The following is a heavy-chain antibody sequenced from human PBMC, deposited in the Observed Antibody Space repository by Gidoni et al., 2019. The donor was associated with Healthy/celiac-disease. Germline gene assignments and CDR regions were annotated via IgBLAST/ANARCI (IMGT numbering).Heavy chain of an antibody. CDR3: ARGRDGYNDVAFDI. Sequence: EVQLVESGVGLVKPWWSLILSCSASGFTFSSYSINWVRQAPGKGLEWVSSISSSSSDMYYADSVKGRFTISRDNAKNSLYLQMNSLRAEETAVYYCARGRDGYNDVAFDIWGQGTMVTVSS. V-gene: IGHV3-21*01. D-gene: IGHD5-12*01. CDR2: ISSSSSDM. CDR1: GFTFSSYS. J-gene: IGHJ3*02.